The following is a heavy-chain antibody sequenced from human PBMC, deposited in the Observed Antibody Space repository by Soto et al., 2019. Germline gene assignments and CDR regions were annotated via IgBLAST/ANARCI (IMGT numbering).Heavy chain of an antibody. D-gene: IGHD3-3*01. CDR1: GGSVSSGSYY. Sequence: SETLSLTCTVSGGSVSSGSYYWSWIRQPPGKGLEWIGYIYYSGSTNYNPSLKSRVTISVDTSKNQFSLKLSSVTAADTAVYYCARGGTTIFGVVTYYFDYWGQGTLVTVSS. CDR2: IYYSGST. J-gene: IGHJ4*02. V-gene: IGHV4-61*01. CDR3: ARGGTTIFGVVTYYFDY.